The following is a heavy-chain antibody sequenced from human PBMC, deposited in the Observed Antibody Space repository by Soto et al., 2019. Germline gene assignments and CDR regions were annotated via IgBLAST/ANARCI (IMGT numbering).Heavy chain of an antibody. CDR3: ARDFGSGSSFDY. CDR1: GFTFSSYS. Sequence: GGSLRLSCAASGFTFSSYSIHWVRQAPGKGLEWVAVIPYDGSNKNYADSVKGRFTISRDNSKNTLYLKMNSLRAEDTAVYYCARDFGSGSSFDYWGQGTLVTVSS. D-gene: IGHD3-3*01. V-gene: IGHV3-30-3*01. CDR2: IPYDGSNK. J-gene: IGHJ4*02.